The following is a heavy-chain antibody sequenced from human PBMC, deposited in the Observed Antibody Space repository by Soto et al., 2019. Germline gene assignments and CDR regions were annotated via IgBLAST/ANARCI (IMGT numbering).Heavy chain of an antibody. V-gene: IGHV1-3*01. J-gene: IGHJ4*02. D-gene: IGHD6-19*01. Sequence: QVQLVQSGAEVKKPGASVKVSCKASGYTFTSYAMHWVRQAPGQRLEWMGWINAGNGNTKYSQKFQGRVTITRDTSASTAYMEPSSLRSEDTAVYYCARDGSSGWFPLDYWGQGTLVTVSS. CDR3: ARDGSSGWFPLDY. CDR1: GYTFTSYA. CDR2: INAGNGNT.